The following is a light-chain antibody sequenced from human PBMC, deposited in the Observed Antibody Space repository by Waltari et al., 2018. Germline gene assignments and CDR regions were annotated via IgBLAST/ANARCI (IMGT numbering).Light chain of an antibody. CDR2: AAS. J-gene: IGKJ4*01. Sequence: DIQMTQSPSSLSASVGARVTITCRASQSISSYLNWYQQKPGKAPKLLIYAASSLQSGVPSRFSGSGSGTDFTLTISSLQPEDFATYYCQQSYSTPPVFGGGTKVEIK. CDR1: QSISSY. V-gene: IGKV1-39*01. CDR3: QQSYSTPPV.